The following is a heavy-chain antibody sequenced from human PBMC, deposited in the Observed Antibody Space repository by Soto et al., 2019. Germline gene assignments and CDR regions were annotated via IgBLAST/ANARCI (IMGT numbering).Heavy chain of an antibody. CDR3: AREKRFTICGVVSKIYYYYGMDV. J-gene: IGHJ6*02. CDR1: GESFSGYD. CDR2: INHSGST. Sequence: SERLSLTCAFYGESFSGYDWSWKSQPPGKGLEWNGEINHSGSTNYNPSLKSRVNISVDPSKNQFSLKLSSVTAADTAVYYCAREKRFTICGVVSKIYYYYGMDVWGQGTTV. D-gene: IGHD3-3*01. V-gene: IGHV4-34*01.